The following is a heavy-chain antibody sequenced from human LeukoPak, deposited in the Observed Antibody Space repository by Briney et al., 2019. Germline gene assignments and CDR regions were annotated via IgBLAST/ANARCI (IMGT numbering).Heavy chain of an antibody. V-gene: IGHV4-30-4*01. Sequence: PSETLSLTCTVSGGSISSGDYYWSWIRHPPGKGLEWIGYIYYSGSTYYNPSLKSRVTISVDTSKNQFSLKLSSVTAADTAVYYCARGSSSSGWFDPWGQGTLVTVSS. J-gene: IGHJ5*02. CDR2: IYYSGST. D-gene: IGHD6-6*01. CDR3: ARGSSSSGWFDP. CDR1: GGSISSGDYY.